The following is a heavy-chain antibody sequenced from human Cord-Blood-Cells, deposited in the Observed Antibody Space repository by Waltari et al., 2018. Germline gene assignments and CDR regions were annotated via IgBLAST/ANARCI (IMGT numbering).Heavy chain of an antibody. CDR2: ISYDGSNK. Sequence: QVQLVESGGGVVQPGRSLILSCAASGFTFRSYAMPWVPQAPGKGLELVAVISYDGSNKYYADSVKGRFTISRDNSKNTLYLQMNSLRAEDTAVYYCAREGRAADAFDIWGQGTMVTVSS. CDR3: AREGRAADAFDI. D-gene: IGHD6-13*01. J-gene: IGHJ3*02. V-gene: IGHV3-30*04. CDR1: GFTFRSYA.